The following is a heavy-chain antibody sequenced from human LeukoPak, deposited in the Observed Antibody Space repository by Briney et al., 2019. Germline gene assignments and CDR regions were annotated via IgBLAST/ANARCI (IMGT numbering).Heavy chain of an antibody. Sequence: SETLSLTCTVSGGSSSSYYWSWIRQPPGKRLEWIGYIYYSGSTNYNPSLKSRVTILVDTSKNQFSLRLSSVTAADTAVYYCARSGGDRVEMPTIIDYWGQGTLVTVSS. J-gene: IGHJ4*02. CDR3: ARSGGDRVEMPTIIDY. D-gene: IGHD5-24*01. V-gene: IGHV4-59*01. CDR2: IYYSGST. CDR1: GGSSSSYY.